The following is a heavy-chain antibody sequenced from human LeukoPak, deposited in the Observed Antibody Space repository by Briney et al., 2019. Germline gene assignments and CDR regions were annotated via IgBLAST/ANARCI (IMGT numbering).Heavy chain of an antibody. Sequence: SETLSLTCTVSGGSISSYYWSWIRQPPGKGLEWIGYIYYSGSTNYNPSLRSRVTISVDTSKNQFSLKLSSVTAADTAVYYCARSGPIPATWGQGTLVTVSS. J-gene: IGHJ5*02. CDR3: ARSGPIPAT. CDR1: GGSISSYY. CDR2: IYYSGST. V-gene: IGHV4-59*08.